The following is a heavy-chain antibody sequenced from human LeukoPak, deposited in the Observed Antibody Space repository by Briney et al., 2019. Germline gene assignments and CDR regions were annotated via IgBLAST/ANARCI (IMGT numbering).Heavy chain of an antibody. CDR3: ARGSGSYAVRGFDY. Sequence: SETLSLTCTVSGGSISSYYWSWIRQPPGKGLEWIGYIYYSGSTYYNPSLKSRVTISVDTSKNQFSLKLSSVTAADTAVYYCARGSGSYAVRGFDYWGQGTLVTVSS. CDR2: IYYSGST. CDR1: GGSISSYY. D-gene: IGHD1-26*01. V-gene: IGHV4-59*08. J-gene: IGHJ4*02.